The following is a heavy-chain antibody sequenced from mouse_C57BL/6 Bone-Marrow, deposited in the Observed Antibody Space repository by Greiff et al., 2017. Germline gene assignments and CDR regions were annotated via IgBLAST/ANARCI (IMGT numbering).Heavy chain of an antibody. V-gene: IGHV6-3*01. CDR2: IRLKSDNYAT. Sequence: EVQGVESGGGLVQPGGSMKLSCVASGFTFSNYWMNWVRQSPEKGLEWVAQIRLKSDNYATHYAEAVKGRFSISRDDSKSRFYLQMNNLRAEDTGIYYCTGPSPATFSYAIDYWGQVTSVTVSS. CDR1: GFTFSNYW. J-gene: IGHJ4*01. D-gene: IGHD1-1*01. CDR3: TGPSPATFSYAIDY.